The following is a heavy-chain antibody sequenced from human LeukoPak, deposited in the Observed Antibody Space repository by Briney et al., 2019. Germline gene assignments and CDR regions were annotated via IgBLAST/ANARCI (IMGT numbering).Heavy chain of an antibody. CDR3: VRERFHGSGAPKFDF. J-gene: IGHJ4*02. D-gene: IGHD3-10*01. Sequence: PGGSLRLSCAASGFTFSHYSMNMNWVRQTPRKGLEWVSCISGSGSYIYYADSLRGRFTISRDNAKNSLILQVNSLRAEDTAVYYCVRERFHGSGAPKFDFWGQGTLVTVSS. V-gene: IGHV3-21*06. CDR2: ISGSGSYI. CDR1: GFTFSHYS.